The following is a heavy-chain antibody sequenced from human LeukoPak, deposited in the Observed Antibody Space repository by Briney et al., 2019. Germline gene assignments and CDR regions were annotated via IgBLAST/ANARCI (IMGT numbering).Heavy chain of an antibody. D-gene: IGHD6-19*01. CDR1: GFTFSSYA. CDR3: ARVKAVTAVAGPPFDY. J-gene: IGHJ4*02. CDR2: ISYDGSNK. V-gene: IGHV3-30-3*01. Sequence: GRSLRLSCAASGFTFSSYAMHWVRQAPGKGLEWVAVISYDGSNKYYADSVKGRFTISRDNSKNTLYLQMNSLRAEDTAVYYCARVKAVTAVAGPPFDYWGQGTLVTVSS.